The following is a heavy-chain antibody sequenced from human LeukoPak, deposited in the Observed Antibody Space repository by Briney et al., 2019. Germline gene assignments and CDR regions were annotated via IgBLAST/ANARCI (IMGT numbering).Heavy chain of an antibody. CDR1: GGSISSCY. D-gene: IGHD6-19*01. V-gene: IGHV4-59*12. J-gene: IGHJ4*02. CDR3: AKDSGRLGIAVAGSFDY. Sequence: SETLSLTCTVSGGSISSCYWSWIRQPPGKGLEWIGYIYCSGSTNYNPSLKSRVTISVDTSKNQFSLKLSSVTAADTALYYCAKDSGRLGIAVAGSFDYWGQGTLVTVSS. CDR2: IYCSGST.